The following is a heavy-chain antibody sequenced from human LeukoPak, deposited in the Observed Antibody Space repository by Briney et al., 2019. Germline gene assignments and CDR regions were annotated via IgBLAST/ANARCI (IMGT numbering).Heavy chain of an antibody. CDR1: GGTSSSSNW. CDR2: IDHSGRT. CDR3: ASKEYYYYGMDV. J-gene: IGHJ6*01. Sequence: SETLSLTCAVSGGTSSSSNWWNWVRQPPGKLLEWIGEIDHSGRTNYNPSLKSRVTISVDKSQNQISLKLSSVTAADTAVYYCASKEYYYYGMDVWGQGTTVTVSS. V-gene: IGHV4-4*02.